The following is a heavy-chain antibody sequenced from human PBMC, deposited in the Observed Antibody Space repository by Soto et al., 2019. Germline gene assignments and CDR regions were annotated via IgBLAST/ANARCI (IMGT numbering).Heavy chain of an antibody. V-gene: IGHV1-69*01. J-gene: IGHJ4*02. CDR2: IIPIFGTA. CDR1: GGTFSSDS. Sequence: QVQLVQSGAEVKKPGSSVKVSCKASGGTFSSDSISWVRQAPGQGLEWMGGIIPIFGTANYAQKFQGRVTITADESTSTVHMELSSLRSEDTAVYYCAIEYSSSPPYYPLGYWGQGTLVTVSS. D-gene: IGHD6-6*01. CDR3: AIEYSSSPPYYPLGY.